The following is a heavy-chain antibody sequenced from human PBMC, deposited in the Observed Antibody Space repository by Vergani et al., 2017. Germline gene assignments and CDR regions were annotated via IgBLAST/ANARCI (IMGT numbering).Heavy chain of an antibody. V-gene: IGHV3-7*03. D-gene: IGHD6-19*01. CDR1: GFTFSSYW. J-gene: IGHJ4*02. Sequence: EVQLVESGGGLVQPGGSLRLSCAASGFTFSSYWMSWVRQAPGKGLEWVANIKQDGGEKYYVDSVKGRFTISRDNSKNTLYLQMNSLRAEDTAVYYCAKRLYSSGWTGFDYWGQGTLVTVSS. CDR3: AKRLYSSGWTGFDY. CDR2: IKQDGGEK.